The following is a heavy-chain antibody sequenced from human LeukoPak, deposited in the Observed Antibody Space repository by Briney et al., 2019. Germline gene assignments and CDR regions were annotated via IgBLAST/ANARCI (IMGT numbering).Heavy chain of an antibody. J-gene: IGHJ4*02. Sequence: SGGTLRLSCAASGFTFSSHGMNWVRQAPGKGLEWVSGIIPSGHTTYYADSVRGRFTISRDNSRNTLYLQMNSLRAEDTAVYYCARGAVTTFDYWGQGTLVTVSS. CDR2: IIPSGHTT. CDR1: GFTFSSHG. V-gene: IGHV3-23*01. D-gene: IGHD4-17*01. CDR3: ARGAVTTFDY.